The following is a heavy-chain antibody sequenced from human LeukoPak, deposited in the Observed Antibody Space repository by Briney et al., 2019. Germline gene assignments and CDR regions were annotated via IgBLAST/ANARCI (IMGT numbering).Heavy chain of an antibody. CDR3: ALWSGSTVTTGPYYYYYYYMDV. V-gene: IGHV1-18*01. CDR2: ISAYNDNT. Sequence: ASVKVSCKASGYTFTSYGISWVRQAPGQGLEWMGWISAYNDNTNNAQKLQARVTMNTDTSTSTAYMELRSLRSDDTAVYYCALWSGSTVTTGPYYYYYYYMDVWGKGTTVTISS. D-gene: IGHD4-17*01. J-gene: IGHJ6*03. CDR1: GYTFTSYG.